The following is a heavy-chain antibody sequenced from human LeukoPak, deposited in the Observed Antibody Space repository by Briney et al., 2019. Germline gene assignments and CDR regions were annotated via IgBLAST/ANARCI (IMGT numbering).Heavy chain of an antibody. CDR1: GFSLSSSV. J-gene: IGHJ3*02. CDR3: AREGHSSGNCGMFDI. CDR2: IDCNGSST. Sequence: GGSLRLSCAASGFSLSSSVMHWVRQGPGKGLEYVSDIDCNGSSTHYANSLKDRFTISKDNSKHTLYLQMGSLRVEDMAVYYCAREGHSSGNCGMFDIWGQGTMVTVFS. D-gene: IGHD3-22*01. V-gene: IGHV3-64*01.